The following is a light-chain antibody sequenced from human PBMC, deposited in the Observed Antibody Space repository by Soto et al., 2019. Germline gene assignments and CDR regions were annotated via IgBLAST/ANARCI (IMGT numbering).Light chain of an antibody. CDR2: IND. CDR3: ASYAGRNTYV. V-gene: IGLV1-44*01. CDR1: RSNIGSNS. J-gene: IGLJ1*01. Sequence: QSVLTQPPSVSGTPGQRVIISCSGSRSNIGSNSVNWYQQLPGTAPKLLIYINDQRPSGVPDRFSGSTSGTSVSLAISGLQSEDEADYYCASYAGRNTYVFGPGTKVTV.